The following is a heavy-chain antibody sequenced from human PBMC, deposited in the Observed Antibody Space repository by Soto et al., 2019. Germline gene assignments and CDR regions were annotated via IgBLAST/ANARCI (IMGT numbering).Heavy chain of an antibody. CDR3: ARGKWYYDILTGYYSGPFQH. J-gene: IGHJ1*01. D-gene: IGHD3-9*01. Sequence: ASVKVSCKASGGTFSSYAISWVRQAPGQGLEWMGGIIPIFGTANYAQKFQGRVTITADESTSTAYMELSSLRSEDTAVYYCARGKWYYDILTGYYSGPFQHWGQGTLVTVSS. CDR1: GGTFSSYA. CDR2: IIPIFGTA. V-gene: IGHV1-69*13.